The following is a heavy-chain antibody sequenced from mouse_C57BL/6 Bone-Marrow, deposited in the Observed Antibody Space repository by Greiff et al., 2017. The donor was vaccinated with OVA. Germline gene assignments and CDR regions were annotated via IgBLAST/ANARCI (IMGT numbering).Heavy chain of an antibody. D-gene: IGHD1-1*02. CDR1: GFTFSSYG. CDR3: ARQSGTWYFDV. CDR2: ISSGGSYT. Sequence: EVMLVESGGDLVKPGGSLKLSCAASGFTFSSYGMSWVRQTPDKRLEWVANISSGGSYTYYPDSVKGRVTISRDNAKNTLDLQMSSLKSEDTAMYYCARQSGTWYFDVWGTGTTVTVSS. V-gene: IGHV5-6*01. J-gene: IGHJ1*03.